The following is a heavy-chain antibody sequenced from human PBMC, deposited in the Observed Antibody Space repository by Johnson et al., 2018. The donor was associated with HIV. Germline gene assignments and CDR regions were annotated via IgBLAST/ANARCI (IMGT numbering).Heavy chain of an antibody. J-gene: IGHJ3*02. Sequence: EVQLVESGGGLVQPGGSLRLSCAASGFTFSSYWMSWVRQAPGKGLEWVANIKQDGSEKYYVDSVKGRFTISRDNAKNSLYLQMNSLRAEDTALYYCQGDSGSYHGNDAFDIWGQGTMVTVSS. CDR1: GFTFSSYW. CDR3: QGDSGSYHGNDAFDI. D-gene: IGHD1-26*01. V-gene: IGHV3-7*04. CDR2: IKQDGSEK.